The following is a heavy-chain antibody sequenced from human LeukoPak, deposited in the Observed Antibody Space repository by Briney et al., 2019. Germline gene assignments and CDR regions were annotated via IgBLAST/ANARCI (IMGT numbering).Heavy chain of an antibody. Sequence: SETLSLTCAVYGGSFSGYYWSWIRQPPGKGLEWIGEINHSGSTNYNPSLKSRVTISVDTSKNQFSLKLSSVTAADTAVYYCARGLFYLGYCSGGGCLNWFDPWGQGTLVTVSS. CDR1: GGSFSGYY. J-gene: IGHJ5*02. D-gene: IGHD2-15*01. CDR3: ARGLFYLGYCSGGGCLNWFDP. CDR2: INHSGST. V-gene: IGHV4-34*01.